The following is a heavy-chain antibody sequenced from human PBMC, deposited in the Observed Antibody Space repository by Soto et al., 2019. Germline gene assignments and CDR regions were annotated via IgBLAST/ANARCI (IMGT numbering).Heavy chain of an antibody. D-gene: IGHD2-15*01. Sequence: GGSLRLSCAASGFTFSSYAMSWVRQAPGKGLEWVSAISGSGGSTYYADSVKGRFTISRDNSKNTLYLQMNSLRAEDTAVYYCAKEPACSGGSCYLFYFDYWGQRTLVTVSS. CDR1: GFTFSSYA. CDR3: AKEPACSGGSCYLFYFDY. CDR2: ISGSGGST. V-gene: IGHV3-23*01. J-gene: IGHJ4*02.